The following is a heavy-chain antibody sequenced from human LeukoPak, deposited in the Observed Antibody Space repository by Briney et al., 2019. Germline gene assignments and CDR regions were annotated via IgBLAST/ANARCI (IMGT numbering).Heavy chain of an antibody. CDR2: IYYSGST. Sequence: SETLSLTCTVSGGSASSGSYYWSWIRQPPGKGLEWIGYIYYSGSTNYNPSLKSRVTISVDTSKNQFSLKLSSVTAADTAVYYCARGAYYFDYWGQGTLVTVSS. V-gene: IGHV4-61*01. CDR3: ARGAYYFDY. J-gene: IGHJ4*02. CDR1: GGSASSGSYY.